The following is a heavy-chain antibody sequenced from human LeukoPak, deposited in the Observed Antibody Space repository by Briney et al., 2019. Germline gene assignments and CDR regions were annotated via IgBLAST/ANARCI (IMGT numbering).Heavy chain of an antibody. CDR2: INSDGSST. Sequence: GGSLRLSCAASGFTFSSYWMHWVRQAPGKGLVWVSRINSDGSSTSYADSVKGRFTISRDNAKNTLYLQMNSLRAEDTAVYYCARDITTGDAPGGFDPWGQGTLVTVSS. J-gene: IGHJ5*02. CDR1: GFTFSSYW. V-gene: IGHV3-74*01. D-gene: IGHD1-1*01. CDR3: ARDITTGDAPGGFDP.